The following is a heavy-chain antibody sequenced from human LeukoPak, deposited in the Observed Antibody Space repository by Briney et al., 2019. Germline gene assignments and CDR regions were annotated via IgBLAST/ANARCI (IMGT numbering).Heavy chain of an antibody. CDR3: ARHNAPRRVGFDF. V-gene: IGHV4-39*01. Sequence: SETLSLTCSVSGDSVRNDFYYWGWIRQPPGKGLEWVACLSHAGNTWYNPSLESRLSISVDTSKHQFSLKFSSVTAADTALYWCARHNAPRRVGFDFWGQGILVTVSS. J-gene: IGHJ4*02. D-gene: IGHD2-2*01. CDR2: LSHAGNT. CDR1: GDSVRNDFYY.